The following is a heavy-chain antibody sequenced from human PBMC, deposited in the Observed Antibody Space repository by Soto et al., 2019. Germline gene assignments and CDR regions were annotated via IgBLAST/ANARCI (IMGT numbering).Heavy chain of an antibody. CDR3: AHLSNYEPRFGVVIIRRWFDP. D-gene: IGHD3-3*01. CDR2: IYWDDDK. CDR1: GFSLSTSGVG. J-gene: IGHJ5*02. Sequence: QITLKESGPTLVKPTQTLTLTCTFSGFSLSTSGVGVCWIRQPPGKALEWLALIYWDDDKRYSPSLKSRLTITKDTSKKQLVLTMTNMDPVDTTTYYCAHLSNYEPRFGVVIIRRWFDPWGQGTLVTVSS. V-gene: IGHV2-5*02.